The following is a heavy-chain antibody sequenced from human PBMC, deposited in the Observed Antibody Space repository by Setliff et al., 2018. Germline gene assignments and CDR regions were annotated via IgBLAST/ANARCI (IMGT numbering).Heavy chain of an antibody. CDR1: GFSFSSYS. D-gene: IGHD3-3*01. CDR2: ISSSSSPI. CDR3: VKVGIFGGGYFDF. J-gene: IGHJ4*02. Sequence: HPGGSLRLSCAASGFSFSSYSMNWVRQAPGKGLEWVSYISSSSSPIDYADSVKGRFIISRDNAKNSLYLQMNSLTVEDTAVYYCVKVGIFGGGYFDFWGQGTPVTVSS. V-gene: IGHV3-48*01.